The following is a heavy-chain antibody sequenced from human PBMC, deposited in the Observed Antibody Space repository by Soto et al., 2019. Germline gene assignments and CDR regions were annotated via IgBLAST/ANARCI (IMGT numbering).Heavy chain of an antibody. V-gene: IGHV1-46*01. J-gene: IGHJ6*02. Sequence: ASVKVSCKASGYTFTSYYMHWVRQAPGQGLEWMGIINPSGGSTSYAQKFQGRVTMTRDTSTSTVYMELSSLRSEDTAVYYCARDGPPGDILTGYYPDTGYYYYGMDVWGQGTTVTVSS. CDR2: INPSGGST. D-gene: IGHD3-9*01. CDR1: GYTFTSYY. CDR3: ARDGPPGDILTGYYPDTGYYYYGMDV.